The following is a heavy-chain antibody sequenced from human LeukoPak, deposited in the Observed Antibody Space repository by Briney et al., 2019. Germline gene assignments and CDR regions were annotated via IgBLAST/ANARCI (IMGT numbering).Heavy chain of an antibody. CDR1: GFTFSDYY. V-gene: IGHV3-11*01. D-gene: IGHD3-9*01. J-gene: IGHJ4*02. CDR3: ARESTGYDIFTGYYRGNFDY. CDR2: ISSSGSTI. Sequence: GGSLRLSCAASGFTFSDYYMSWIRQAPGKGLEWVSYISSSGSTIYYADSVKGRFTISRDNAKNSLYLQMNSLRAEDTAVYYCARESTGYDIFTGYYRGNFDYWGQGTLVTVSS.